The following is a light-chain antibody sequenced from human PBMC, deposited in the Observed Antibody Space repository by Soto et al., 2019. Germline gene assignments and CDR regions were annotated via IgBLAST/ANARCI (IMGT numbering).Light chain of an antibody. Sequence: QSVLTQPASVSWSPGQAITISCSGSSSDVGAHNFVSWYQHHPGKAPKLMIYEVSNRPSGVSNRFSGSKSGNTASLTISGLQAEDEADYYCNSYTSSNTYVFGSGTNVTVL. CDR2: EVS. J-gene: IGLJ1*01. CDR1: SSDVGAHNF. CDR3: NSYTSSNTYV. V-gene: IGLV2-14*01.